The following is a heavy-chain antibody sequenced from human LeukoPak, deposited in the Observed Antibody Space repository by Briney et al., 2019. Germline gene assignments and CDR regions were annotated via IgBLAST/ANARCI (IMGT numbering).Heavy chain of an antibody. CDR1: GGTFISYA. V-gene: IGHV1-69*05. CDR2: IIPIFGTA. J-gene: IGHJ1*01. Sequence: SVKVSCKASGGTFISYAISWVRQAPGQGLEWMGGIIPIFGTANYAQKFQGRVTITTDESTSTAYMELSSLRSEDTAVYYCASGPSRCSSTSCYARLGYFQHWGQGTLVTVSS. CDR3: ASGPSRCSSTSCYARLGYFQH. D-gene: IGHD2-2*01.